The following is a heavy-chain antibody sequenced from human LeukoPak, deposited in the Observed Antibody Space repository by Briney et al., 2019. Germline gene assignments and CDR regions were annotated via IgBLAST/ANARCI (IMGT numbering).Heavy chain of an antibody. CDR1: GFTFSSYA. V-gene: IGHV3-30*04. CDR2: ISYDGSNK. CDR3: ARDHSSSWLVDY. D-gene: IGHD6-13*01. J-gene: IGHJ4*02. Sequence: GGSLRLSCAASGFTFSSYAMHWVRQAPGKGLEWVAVISYDGSNKYYADSVKGRFTISRDNSKNTLYLQMNSLRAGDTAVYYCARDHSSSWLVDYWGQGTLVTVSS.